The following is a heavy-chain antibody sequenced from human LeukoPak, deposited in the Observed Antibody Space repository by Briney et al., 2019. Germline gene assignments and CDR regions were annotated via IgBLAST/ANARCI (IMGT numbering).Heavy chain of an antibody. J-gene: IGHJ4*02. CDR1: GFTLSSFA. D-gene: IGHD3-10*01. Sequence: GGSLRLSCAASGFTLSSFAMHWVRQAPGKGLEWVATISYDGSNKYYADSVKGRFTISRDYSKNMLYLQMNCLRAEDTAVYYCARGDWDYGSGNFDHWGQEILVSVS. CDR2: ISYDGSNK. V-gene: IGHV3-30*04. CDR3: ARGDWDYGSGNFDH.